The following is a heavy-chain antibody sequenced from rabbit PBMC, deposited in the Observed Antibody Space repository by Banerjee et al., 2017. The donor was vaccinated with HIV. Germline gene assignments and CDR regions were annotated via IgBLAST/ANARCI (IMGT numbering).Heavy chain of an antibody. CDR3: ARGRGGYYSYYTYVIEYFNF. Sequence: QEYLVESGGGLVQPEGSLTLSCTASGFTLSNYWMCWVRQAPGKGLEWIACIVAGSSGSTYYASWAKGRFTISKTSSTTVTLQMTSLTAADTATYFCARGRGGYYSYYTYVIEYFNFWGPGTLVTVS. J-gene: IGHJ4*01. V-gene: IGHV1S45*01. CDR1: GFTLSNYW. D-gene: IGHD6-1*01. CDR2: IVAGSSGST.